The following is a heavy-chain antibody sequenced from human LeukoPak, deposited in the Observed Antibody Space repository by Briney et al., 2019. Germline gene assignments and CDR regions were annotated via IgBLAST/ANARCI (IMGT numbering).Heavy chain of an antibody. J-gene: IGHJ6*02. Sequence: GGSLRLSRAASGFTFSSYWMNWARQAPGRGLEWVASINHNGNVNYYVDSVKGRFTISRDNAKNSLYLQMSNLRAEDTAVYFCARGGGLGVWGQGATVTDSS. V-gene: IGHV3-7*03. CDR3: ARGGGLGV. CDR1: GFTFSSYW. CDR2: INHNGNVN. D-gene: IGHD3-16*01.